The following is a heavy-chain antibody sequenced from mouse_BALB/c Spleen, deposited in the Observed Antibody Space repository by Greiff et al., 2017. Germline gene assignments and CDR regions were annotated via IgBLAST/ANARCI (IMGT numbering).Heavy chain of an antibody. V-gene: IGHV1-9*01. Sequence: QVQLQQSGAELMKPGASVKISCKATGYTFSSYWIEWVKQRPGHGLEWIGEILPGSGSTNYNEKFKGKATFTADTSSNTAYMQLSSLTSEDSAVYYCARGGPHYRYDDFYAMDYWGQGTSVTVSS. CDR2: ILPGSGST. CDR3: ARGGPHYRYDDFYAMDY. J-gene: IGHJ4*01. CDR1: GYTFSSYW. D-gene: IGHD2-14*01.